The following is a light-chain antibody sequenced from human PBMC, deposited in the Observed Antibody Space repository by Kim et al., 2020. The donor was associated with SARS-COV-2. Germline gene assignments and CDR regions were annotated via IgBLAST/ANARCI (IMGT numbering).Light chain of an antibody. Sequence: DVQMTQSPSSLSASVGDRVTITCQASQDISHSLNWYQQKPGKAPNLLIYDVSNLKTGVPSRFRGSGSGTDFTFTISGPQPEDIATYFCQQYRNLPYTFGQGTKLEI. CDR1: QDISHS. CDR2: DVS. CDR3: QQYRNLPYT. V-gene: IGKV1-33*01. J-gene: IGKJ2*01.